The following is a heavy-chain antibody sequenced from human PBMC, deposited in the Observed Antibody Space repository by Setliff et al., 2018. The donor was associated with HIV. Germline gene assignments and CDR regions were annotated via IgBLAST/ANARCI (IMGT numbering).Heavy chain of an antibody. V-gene: IGHV1-18*04. CDR3: AREGGLDWGFVAARTRWFDP. CDR1: GYPFSNYG. D-gene: IGHD6-6*01. CDR2: VSGYNGNI. J-gene: IGHJ5*02. Sequence: ASVKVSCKASGYPFSNYGINWVRQAPGQGLEWMGWVSGYNGNIRYAQKFQDRVTLTTDTSTSTAYMDLRSLRSDDTAVYYCAREGGLDWGFVAARTRWFDPWGQGTLVTVS.